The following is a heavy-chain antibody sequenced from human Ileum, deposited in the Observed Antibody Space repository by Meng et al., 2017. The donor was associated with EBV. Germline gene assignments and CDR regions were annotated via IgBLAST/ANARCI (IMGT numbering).Heavy chain of an antibody. V-gene: IGHV1-69*01. J-gene: IGHJ4*02. D-gene: IGHD5-18*01. CDR1: GGTFRNLA. CDR2: IIPMFGAQ. Sequence: VKFERSGVEVNKPGASVKVSCKASGGTFRNLAISWVRQAPGQGLEWMGGIIPMFGAQDYAQRFQDRVTITADESTSTVYMELNSLRSEDTAVYYCARESGRGYSSDYWGQGTLVTASS. CDR3: ARESGRGYSSDY.